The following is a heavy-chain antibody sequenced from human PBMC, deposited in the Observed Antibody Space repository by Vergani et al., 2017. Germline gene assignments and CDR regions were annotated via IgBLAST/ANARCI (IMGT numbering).Heavy chain of an antibody. D-gene: IGHD3-22*01. V-gene: IGHV1-69*18. J-gene: IGHJ6*02. CDR3: ACRYYYDSSGYSRGYYYGMDV. CDR1: GGTFSSYA. Sequence: QVQLVQSGAEVKKPGSSVKVSCKASGGTFSSYAISWVRQAPGQGLEWMGRIIPIFGTANYAQKFQGRVTITADESTSTAYMELSSLRSEDTAVYYCACRYYYDSSGYSRGYYYGMDVWGQGTTVTVSS. CDR2: IIPIFGTA.